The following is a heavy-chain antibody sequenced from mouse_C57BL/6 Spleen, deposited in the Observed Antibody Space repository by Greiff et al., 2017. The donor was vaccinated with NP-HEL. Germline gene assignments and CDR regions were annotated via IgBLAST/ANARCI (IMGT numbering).Heavy chain of an antibody. CDR2: IRSKSSNYAT. V-gene: IGHV10-3*01. CDR1: GFTFNTYA. J-gene: IGHJ4*01. D-gene: IGHD2-2*01. Sequence: VMLVESGGGLVQPKGSLKLSCAASGFTFNTYAMHWVRQAPGKGLEWVARIRSKSSNYATYYADSVKDRFTISRDDSQSMLYLQMNNLKTEDTTMYYCGSGGYYGYDEAMDYWGQGTSVTVSS. CDR3: GSGGYYGYDEAMDY.